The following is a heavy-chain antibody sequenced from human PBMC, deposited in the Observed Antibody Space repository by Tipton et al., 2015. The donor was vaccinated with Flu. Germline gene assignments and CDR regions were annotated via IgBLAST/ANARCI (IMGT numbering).Heavy chain of an antibody. D-gene: IGHD1-26*01. CDR3: ARDKIVGATFFDY. CDR2: IKQDGGEI. J-gene: IGHJ4*02. V-gene: IGHV3-7*01. Sequence: SLRLSCAVSGFSLSSYWMSWVRQAPGKGLEWVANIKQDGGEIYYVDSVKGRFTISRDNAKNSLYLQMNSLRVGDTAVYYCARDKIVGATFFDYWGRGTLVTVSS. CDR1: GFSLSSYW.